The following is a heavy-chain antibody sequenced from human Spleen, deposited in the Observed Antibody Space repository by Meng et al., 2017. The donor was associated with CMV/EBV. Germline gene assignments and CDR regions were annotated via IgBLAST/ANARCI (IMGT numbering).Heavy chain of an antibody. CDR3: ARSDIVIKPTATGLLGPIGGWFDP. D-gene: IGHD2/OR15-2a*01. V-gene: IGHV4-4*08. J-gene: IGHJ5*02. CDR1: Y. CDR2: IYSSGNT. Sequence: YWACIRPPPGKGLEWIGHIYSSGNTNYNPSLESRLTISVDTSKNQFSLKLSSVIAADTAIYYCARSDIVIKPTATGLLGPIGGWFDPWGQGTLVTVSS.